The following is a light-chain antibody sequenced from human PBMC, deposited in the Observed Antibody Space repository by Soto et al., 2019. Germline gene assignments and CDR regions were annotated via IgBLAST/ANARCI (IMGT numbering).Light chain of an antibody. CDR1: QRISDN. V-gene: IGKV3-20*01. CDR2: GAS. J-gene: IGKJ1*01. CDR3: QQYGSSGT. Sequence: EIVMTQSPATLSVSPGERATLSCRASQRISDNLAWYQQKPGQAPRLLIYGASTRATDIPDRFSGSGSGTDFTLTISRLEPEDFAVYYCQQYGSSGTFGQGTKVEIK.